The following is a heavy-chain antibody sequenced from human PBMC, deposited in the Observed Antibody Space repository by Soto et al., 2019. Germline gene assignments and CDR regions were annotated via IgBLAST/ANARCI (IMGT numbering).Heavy chain of an antibody. V-gene: IGHV3-48*02. CDR1: GFTFSSYS. Sequence: GSLRLSCAASGFTFSSYSMNWVRQDPGKGLEWVSYISSSSSTIYYADSVKGRFTISRDNAKNSLYLQMNSLRDEDTAVYYCARDQSGLAARLFDYWGQGTLVTVSS. D-gene: IGHD6-6*01. J-gene: IGHJ4*02. CDR2: ISSSSSTI. CDR3: ARDQSGLAARLFDY.